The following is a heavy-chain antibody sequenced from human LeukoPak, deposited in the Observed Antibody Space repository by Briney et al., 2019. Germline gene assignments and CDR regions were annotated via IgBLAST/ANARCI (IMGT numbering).Heavy chain of an antibody. V-gene: IGHV4-39*02. CDR3: AREGPHGSGIYYNPLDY. CDR1: GGSIGSSAYS. D-gene: IGHD3-10*01. Sequence: PSETLSLTCTVSGGSIGSSAYSWGWIRQPPGKGLEWIGSISYTGTTYYNPSLKSRVTISLDTSKDQFSLKLISVTAADTALYYCAREGPHGSGIYYNPLDYWGQGALVIVSS. J-gene: IGHJ4*02. CDR2: ISYTGTT.